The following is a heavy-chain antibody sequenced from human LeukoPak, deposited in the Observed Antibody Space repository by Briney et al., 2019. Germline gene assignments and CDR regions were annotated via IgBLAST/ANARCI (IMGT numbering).Heavy chain of an antibody. Sequence: ASVKVSCKASGYTFTGYYMHWVRQAPGQGLEWMGWINPNSGGTNYAQKFQGRVTMTRDTSISTAYMELSRLRSDDTAVYYCAREDGVLAAIRENWFDPWGQGTLVTVSS. V-gene: IGHV1-2*02. D-gene: IGHD2-2*02. CDR2: INPNSGGT. CDR3: AREDGVLAAIRENWFDP. J-gene: IGHJ5*02. CDR1: GYTFTGYY.